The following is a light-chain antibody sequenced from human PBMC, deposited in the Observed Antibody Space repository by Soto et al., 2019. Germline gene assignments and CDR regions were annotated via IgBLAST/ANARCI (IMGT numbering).Light chain of an antibody. J-gene: IGKJ1*01. Sequence: DIQMTQSPSALSASVGDRVTITCRASQRVGSWLAWYQQKPGKAPNLLIYGASSLQGGVPSRFSGSGSGTEFTLTISSLQPDDFATYYCQQYNNYPWTFGQGTKVDIK. CDR3: QQYNNYPWT. CDR2: GAS. V-gene: IGKV1-5*03. CDR1: QRVGSW.